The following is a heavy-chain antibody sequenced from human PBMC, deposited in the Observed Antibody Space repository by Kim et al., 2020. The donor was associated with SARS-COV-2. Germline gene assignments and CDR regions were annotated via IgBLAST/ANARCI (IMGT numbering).Heavy chain of an antibody. Sequence: GGSLRLSCAASGFTFSSYAMHWVRQAPGKGLEWVAVISYDGSNKYYADSVKGRFTISRDNSKNTLYLQMNSLRAEDTAVYYCARGYYDFWSGYSPNFDYWGQGTLVTVSS. J-gene: IGHJ4*02. CDR3: ARGYYDFWSGYSPNFDY. CDR1: GFTFSSYA. D-gene: IGHD3-3*01. CDR2: ISYDGSNK. V-gene: IGHV3-30-3*01.